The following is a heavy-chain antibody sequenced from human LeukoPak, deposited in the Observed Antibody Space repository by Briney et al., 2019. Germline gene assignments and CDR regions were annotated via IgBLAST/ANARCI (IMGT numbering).Heavy chain of an antibody. D-gene: IGHD4-17*01. CDR1: GGSISSSSYY. CDR3: ARHDYGDSDWFDP. Sequence: SETLSLTCTVSGGSISSSSYYWGWIRQPPGKGLEGIGRIYYSGSTYYNPSLKSRVTISVDTAKNQFSLKLSSVTAADTAVYYCARHDYGDSDWFDPWGQGIQVTVSS. CDR2: IYYSGST. V-gene: IGHV4-39*01. J-gene: IGHJ5*02.